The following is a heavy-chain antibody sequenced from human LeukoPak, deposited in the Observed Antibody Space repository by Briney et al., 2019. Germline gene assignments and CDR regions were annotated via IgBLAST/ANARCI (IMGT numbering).Heavy chain of an antibody. J-gene: IGHJ3*02. CDR3: AKDVGPMVRGDAFDI. CDR2: ISYDGSNK. D-gene: IGHD3-10*01. Sequence: PGGSLRLSCAVSGFTFSSYGMHWVRQAPGKGLEWVAVISYDGSNKYHADSVKGRFTISRDNSKNPLYLQMNSLRAEDTAVYYCAKDVGPMVRGDAFDIWGQGRMVTVSS. V-gene: IGHV3-30*18. CDR1: GFTFSSYG.